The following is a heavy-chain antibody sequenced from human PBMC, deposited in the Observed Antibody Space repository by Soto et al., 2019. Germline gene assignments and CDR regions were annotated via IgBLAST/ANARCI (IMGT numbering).Heavy chain of an antibody. Sequence: QVQLVQSGAEVKRPGASVKVSCKASGYTFTTYYMHWVRQAPGQGLEWLGIINHNGGSTTYAQKFQGRVTMTRDTSTRTFYLELSSLRSEDTAVYYCARAGYCSGGTCFHGNCDYWGQGTLVTVSA. J-gene: IGHJ4*02. CDR3: ARAGYCSGGTCFHGNCDY. CDR2: INHNGGST. CDR1: GYTFTTYY. D-gene: IGHD2-15*01. V-gene: IGHV1-46*01.